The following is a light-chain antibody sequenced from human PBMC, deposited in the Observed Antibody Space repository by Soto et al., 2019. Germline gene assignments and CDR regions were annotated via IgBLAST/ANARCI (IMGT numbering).Light chain of an antibody. Sequence: EIVLTQSPATLSLSPGERATLSCRASQSVSSYLAWYQQKPGQVPRIVIYDASNRATGIPGRFSGSGSGTDFTLTISSIEPEDFGVYYCQQRSSWPRTFGQGTKVEIK. CDR1: QSVSSY. CDR3: QQRSSWPRT. V-gene: IGKV3-11*01. J-gene: IGKJ1*01. CDR2: DAS.